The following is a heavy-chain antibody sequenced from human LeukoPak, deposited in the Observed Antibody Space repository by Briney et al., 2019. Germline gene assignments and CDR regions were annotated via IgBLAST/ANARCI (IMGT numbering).Heavy chain of an antibody. D-gene: IGHD1-26*01. CDR3: ARAPGGSYGPTTDFDY. V-gene: IGHV3-48*03. J-gene: IGHJ4*02. CDR2: ISSSGSTI. CDR1: EFTFSSYE. Sequence: GGSLRLSCAACEFTFSSYEMNWVRQAPGKGLEWVSYISSSGSTIYYADSVKGRFTISRDNAKNSLYLQMNSLRAEDTAVYYCARAPGGSYGPTTDFDYWGQGTLVTVSS.